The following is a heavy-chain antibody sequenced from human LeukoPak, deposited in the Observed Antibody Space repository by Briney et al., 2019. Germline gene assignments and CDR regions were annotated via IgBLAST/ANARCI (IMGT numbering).Heavy chain of an antibody. J-gene: IGHJ4*02. Sequence: SETLSLTCTVSGGSVTYTNYYWGWIRQPPGKGLQWIGVIYYNGKTYYNPSLKSRVTVAVDTSKNQFSLKLTSVTAADTAVYYCAPQRGGLTRFDYWGQGTLVTVSS. V-gene: IGHV4-39*01. D-gene: IGHD3-16*01. CDR2: IYYNGKT. CDR3: APQRGGLTRFDY. CDR1: GGSVTYTNYY.